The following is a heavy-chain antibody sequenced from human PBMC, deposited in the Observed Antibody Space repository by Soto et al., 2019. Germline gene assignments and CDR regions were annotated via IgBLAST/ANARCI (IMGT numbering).Heavy chain of an antibody. D-gene: IGHD3-10*01. CDR1: GYTFTSYG. J-gene: IGHJ3*02. CDR2: ISAYNSNT. V-gene: IGHV1-18*01. CDR3: ARDLSGLLLWFGESHDAFDI. Sequence: ASVKVSCKASGYTFTSYGISWVRQAPGQGLEWMGWISAYNSNTNYAQKLQGRVTMTTDTSTSTAYMELRSLRSDDTAVYYCARDLSGLLLWFGESHDAFDIWDQGTMVTVSS.